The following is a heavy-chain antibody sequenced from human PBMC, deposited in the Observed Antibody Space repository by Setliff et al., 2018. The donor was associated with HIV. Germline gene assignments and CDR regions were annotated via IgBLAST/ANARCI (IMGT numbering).Heavy chain of an antibody. CDR1: GGSIGGYS. CDR2: IYPSTSA. CDR3: ARPSAGGGYNYWYFGL. J-gene: IGHJ2*01. D-gene: IGHD5-12*01. Sequence: SETLSLTCSVSGGSIGGYSWGWIRQSPGKGLEWIGYIYPSTSANYNPSLKSRVRILLDTSKNQFSLKVSPVTAADTAVYYCARPSAGGGYNYWYFGLWGRGTLVTAPQ. V-gene: IGHV4-4*09.